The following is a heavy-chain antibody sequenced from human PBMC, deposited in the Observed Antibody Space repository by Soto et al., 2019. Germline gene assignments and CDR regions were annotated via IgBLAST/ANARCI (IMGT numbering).Heavy chain of an antibody. Sequence: EVQLVESGGGLVTRGGSLRLSCTASGFTFCNAWMSWVRQAPGKGLEWVGRIKSKTDGGTTDYAAPLKGRFSISRDDSKTTLFLQMNSLKTEDTAVYYCTKGTTTIIRVDHWGQGTLVTVSS. V-gene: IGHV3-15*01. D-gene: IGHD3-10*01. J-gene: IGHJ5*02. CDR2: IKSKTDGGTT. CDR3: TKGTTTIIRVDH. CDR1: GFTFCNAW.